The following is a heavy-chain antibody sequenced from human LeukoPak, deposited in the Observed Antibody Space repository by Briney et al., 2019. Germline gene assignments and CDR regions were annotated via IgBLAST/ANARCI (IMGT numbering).Heavy chain of an antibody. J-gene: IGHJ4*02. CDR1: GFTFSTYA. Sequence: SGGSLRLSCAASGFTFSTYAMHWVRQAPGKGLEYVSAISSNGGTTYYANSVKGRFTISRDNSKNTLYLQMGSLRAEDMAVYYCARAAYDSSGYYADYWGQGTLVTVSS. D-gene: IGHD3-22*01. V-gene: IGHV3-64*01. CDR3: ARAAYDSSGYYADY. CDR2: ISSNGGTT.